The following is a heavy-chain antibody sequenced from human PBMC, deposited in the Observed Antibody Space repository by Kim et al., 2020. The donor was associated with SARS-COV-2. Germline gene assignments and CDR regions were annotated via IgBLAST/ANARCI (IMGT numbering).Heavy chain of an antibody. CDR3: ARSLTGTSPGRD. J-gene: IGHJ4*02. V-gene: IGHV4-59*01. CDR2: IRYSGSA. Sequence: SETLSLTCSVSGVSITGDHWGWVRQPPGKGLEWIACIRYSGSAKYNPSLKSRVTISMDTSRNQLSLKVSSVTAADTAVYYCARSLTGTSPGRDWGQGTLV. CDR1: GVSITGDH.